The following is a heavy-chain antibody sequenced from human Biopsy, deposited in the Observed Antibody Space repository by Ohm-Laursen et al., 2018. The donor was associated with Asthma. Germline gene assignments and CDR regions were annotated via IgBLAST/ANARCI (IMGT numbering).Heavy chain of an antibody. D-gene: IGHD5-12*01. CDR1: GYTFTSSG. V-gene: IGHV1-18*01. J-gene: IGHJ6*02. CDR3: ARGYSGSDRIVYYYSGLEV. Sequence: GASVKVSCKTSGYTFTSSGITWVRQAPGQGLEWMGWISAYNGNTKFAQKLQDRVTMITDTSTSTAYMELRSLSSEDTAVYYCARGYSGSDRIVYYYSGLEVWGQGTTVTVSS. CDR2: ISAYNGNT.